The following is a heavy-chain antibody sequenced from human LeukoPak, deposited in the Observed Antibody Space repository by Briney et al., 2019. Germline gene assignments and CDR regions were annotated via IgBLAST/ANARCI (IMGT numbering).Heavy chain of an antibody. CDR2: INPNSGGT. CDR3: AREADLVVVPAPHRYNWFDP. Sequence: ASVKVSCKASGYTFTGYYMHWVRQAPGQGLEWMGWINPNSGGTNYAQKFQGRVTMTRDTSISTAYMELSRLRSDDTAVYYCAREADLVVVPAPHRYNWFDPWGQGTLVTVSS. D-gene: IGHD2-2*01. J-gene: IGHJ5*02. V-gene: IGHV1-2*02. CDR1: GYTFTGYY.